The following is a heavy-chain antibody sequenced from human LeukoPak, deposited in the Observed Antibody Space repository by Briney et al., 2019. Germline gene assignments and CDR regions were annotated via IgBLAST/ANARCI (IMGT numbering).Heavy chain of an antibody. V-gene: IGHV3-7*01. Sequence: SGGSLRLSCAASGFSFSSYWMSWVRQAPGKGLEWVADIKQDGTEKYYVDSVKGRFTISRDNAKKSLYLQMNSLRAEDTAVYYCARAYQLLFVDTHFDYWGQGTLVTVSS. D-gene: IGHD2-2*01. CDR2: IKQDGTEK. CDR1: GFSFSSYW. J-gene: IGHJ4*02. CDR3: ARAYQLLFVDTHFDY.